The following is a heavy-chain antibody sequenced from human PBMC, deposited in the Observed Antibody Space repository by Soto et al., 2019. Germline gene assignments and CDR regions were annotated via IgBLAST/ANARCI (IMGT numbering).Heavy chain of an antibody. V-gene: IGHV3-23*01. Sequence: GGSLRLSCAASGFTFSSYAMSWVRQAPGKGLEWVSAISGSGGSTYYADSVRGRFTISRDNSKNTLYLQMNSLRAEDTAVYYCAKDLGGTMIVVVITYFDYWGQGTLVTVSS. CDR2: ISGSGGST. CDR1: GFTFSSYA. J-gene: IGHJ4*02. CDR3: AKDLGGTMIVVVITYFDY. D-gene: IGHD3-22*01.